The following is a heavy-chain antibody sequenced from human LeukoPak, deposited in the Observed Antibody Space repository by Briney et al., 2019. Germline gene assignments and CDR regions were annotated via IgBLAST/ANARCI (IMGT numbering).Heavy chain of an antibody. CDR3: VRVGAAAGYTIEYFQH. CDR2: INHSGST. V-gene: IGHV4-34*01. J-gene: IGHJ1*01. Sequence: KSGGSLRLSCAASGFTFSSYEMNWVRQAPGKGLEWIGEINHSGSTNYNPSLKSRVTISVDTSKNQFSLKLSSVTAADTAMYYCVRVGAAAGYTIEYFQHWGQGTLVTVSS. D-gene: IGHD6-13*01. CDR1: GFTFSSYE.